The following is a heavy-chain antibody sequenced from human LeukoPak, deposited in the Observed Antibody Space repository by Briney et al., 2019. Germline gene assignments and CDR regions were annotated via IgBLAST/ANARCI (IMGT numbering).Heavy chain of an antibody. D-gene: IGHD3-22*01. Sequence: SETLSLTCTVSGYFISSGYYWGWIRQPPGKGLQWIGSIHHSGSTYYNPSLKSRVTISVDTSKNQFSLKLSSVTAADTAVYYCAVGYITMIVGWGQGTLVTVSS. V-gene: IGHV4-38-2*02. CDR1: GYFISSGYY. J-gene: IGHJ4*02. CDR2: IHHSGST. CDR3: AVGYITMIVG.